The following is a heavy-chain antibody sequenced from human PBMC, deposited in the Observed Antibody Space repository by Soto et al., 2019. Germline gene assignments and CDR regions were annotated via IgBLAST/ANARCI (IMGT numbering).Heavy chain of an antibody. Sequence: GGSLRLSCAASGFTFSSYGMHWVRQAPGKGLEWMAVIWYDGSNKYYADSVKGRFTISRDNSKNTLYLQMNSLRAEDTAVYYCARDPATVTTPAYFDYWGQGTLVTVSS. CDR3: ARDPATVTTPAYFDY. CDR1: GFTFSSYG. V-gene: IGHV3-33*01. J-gene: IGHJ4*02. D-gene: IGHD4-17*01. CDR2: IWYDGSNK.